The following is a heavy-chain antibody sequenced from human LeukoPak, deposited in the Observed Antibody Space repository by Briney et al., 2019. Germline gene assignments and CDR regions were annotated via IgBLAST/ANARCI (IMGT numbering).Heavy chain of an antibody. V-gene: IGHV1-2*02. Sequence: ASVKVSCKASGYTFTGYYMHWVRQAPGQGLEWVGWINPKSGGTNSAQKFQGRVTMTRDTSINTAYMELSRVTSDDTAVYYCARENYNSSGYYRAFDIWGQGTMVTVSS. CDR2: INPKSGGT. D-gene: IGHD3-22*01. J-gene: IGHJ3*02. CDR1: GYTFTGYY. CDR3: ARENYNSSGYYRAFDI.